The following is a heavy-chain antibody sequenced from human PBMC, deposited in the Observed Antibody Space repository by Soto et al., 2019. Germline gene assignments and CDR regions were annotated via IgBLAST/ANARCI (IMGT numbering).Heavy chain of an antibody. CDR3: ARGIAPLSECYFDY. D-gene: IGHD6-13*01. CDR1: GFTFSSYA. CDR2: ISYDGKVK. Sequence: QVQLVESGGGVVQPGRSLRLSCAASGFTFSSYAMHWVRQAPGKGLEWVAVISYDGKVKYYADSVKGRFTFSRDNSKNTLSLQLNSLRADDTAVYYCARGIAPLSECYFDYWGQGSLVTVSS. J-gene: IGHJ4*02. V-gene: IGHV3-30*04.